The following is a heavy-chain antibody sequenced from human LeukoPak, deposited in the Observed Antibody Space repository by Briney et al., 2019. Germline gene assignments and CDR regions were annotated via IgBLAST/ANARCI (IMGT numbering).Heavy chain of an antibody. CDR1: GGSISSSSYY. D-gene: IGHD2-2*02. CDR3: ARLIGYCSSTSCYTPY. V-gene: IGHV4-39*01. J-gene: IGHJ4*02. Sequence: SETLSLTCTVSGGSISSSSYYWGWIRQSPGKGLEWIGSIYYSGSTYYNPSLKSRVTISVDTSKNQFSLKLSSVTAADTAVYYCARLIGYCSSTSCYTPYWGQGTLVTVSS. CDR2: IYYSGST.